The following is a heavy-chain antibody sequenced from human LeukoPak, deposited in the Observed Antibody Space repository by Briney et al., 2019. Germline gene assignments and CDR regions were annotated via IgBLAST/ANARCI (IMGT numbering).Heavy chain of an antibody. Sequence: ASVKVSCKVSGYTLTELSMHWVRQAPGKGLEWMGGFDPEDGETIYAQKFQGRVTMTEDTSTDTAYMELSSLRSEDTAVHYCATGLTVTPTPHEGHWFDPWGQGTLVTVSS. CDR2: FDPEDGET. CDR3: ATGLTVTPTPHEGHWFDP. D-gene: IGHD4-11*01. V-gene: IGHV1-24*01. CDR1: GYTLTELS. J-gene: IGHJ5*02.